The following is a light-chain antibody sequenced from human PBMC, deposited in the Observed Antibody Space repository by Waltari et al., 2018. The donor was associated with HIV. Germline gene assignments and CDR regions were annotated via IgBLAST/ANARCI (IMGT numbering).Light chain of an antibody. CDR3: SSYTTSSTWV. CDR1: SSDIGSYNR. Sequence: QSTLTQPPSVSGSLGQSVTIVCSGTSSDIGSYNRVSWYQQPPGTAPKLIIYEVTNRPSGVAVRFSGSKSGNTASLTISGLQAEDEADYYCSSYTTSSTWVFGGGTQLTVL. V-gene: IGLV2-18*02. CDR2: EVT. J-gene: IGLJ3*02.